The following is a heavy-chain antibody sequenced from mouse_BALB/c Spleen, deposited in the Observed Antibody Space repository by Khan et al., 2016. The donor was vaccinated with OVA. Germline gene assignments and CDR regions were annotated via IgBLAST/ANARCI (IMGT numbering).Heavy chain of an antibody. CDR1: GYTFSSYW. CDR2: ILPGSGRN. D-gene: IGHD1-1*01. V-gene: IGHV1-9*01. J-gene: IGHJ3*01. CDR3: ARGNYYGSSSWFGY. Sequence: QVQLKESGAELMKPGASVKISCKATGYTFSSYWIEWVKQRPGLGLEWIGEILPGSGRNNYNEKFKGKATFTADTSSNTAYMQLSNLTSDDSAVYYGARGNYYGSSSWFGYWGQGTLVTVSA.